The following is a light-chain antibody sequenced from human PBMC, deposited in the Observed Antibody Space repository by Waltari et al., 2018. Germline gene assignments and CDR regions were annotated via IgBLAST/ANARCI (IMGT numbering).Light chain of an antibody. CDR3: GTWDSGLRAVV. CDR1: SSNIGHNY. Sequence: QSVLTQPPSVSAAPGQKVTISCSGSSSNIGHNYFPWYQQRPGTAPKLLIYANVERPSGIPARFSGSKSGTSATLDITGLQTGDEADYFCGTWDSGLRAVVFGGGTKLTVL. J-gene: IGLJ3*02. CDR2: ANV. V-gene: IGLV1-51*01.